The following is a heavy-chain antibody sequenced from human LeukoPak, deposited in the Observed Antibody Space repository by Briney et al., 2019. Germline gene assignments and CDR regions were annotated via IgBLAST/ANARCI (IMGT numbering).Heavy chain of an antibody. CDR3: ARSPRMLLGTFDF. J-gene: IGHJ4*02. Sequence: SETLSLTCTVSGASISSYYWSWTRQPPGKGLEWIGYIYYSGSTNYNPSLKSRVTISVDTSKNQFSLKLSSVTAADTAVYYCARSPRMLLGTFDFWAQGTLVTVSS. D-gene: IGHD2-15*01. V-gene: IGHV4-59*01. CDR2: IYYSGST. CDR1: GASISSYY.